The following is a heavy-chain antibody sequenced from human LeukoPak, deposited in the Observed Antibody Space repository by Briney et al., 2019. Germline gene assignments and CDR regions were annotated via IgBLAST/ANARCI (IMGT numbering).Heavy chain of an antibody. CDR1: GSTFTSYD. CDR2: MNPNSGST. V-gene: IGHV1-8*01. J-gene: IGHJ4*02. Sequence: ASVKVSCKASGSTFTSYDINWVRQATGQGLEWMGWMNPNSGSTGYAQKFQGRVTMTRDTSISTAYMELSRLRSDDTAVYYCASIGKAVAAVDYWGQGTLVTVSS. D-gene: IGHD6-19*01. CDR3: ASIGKAVAAVDY.